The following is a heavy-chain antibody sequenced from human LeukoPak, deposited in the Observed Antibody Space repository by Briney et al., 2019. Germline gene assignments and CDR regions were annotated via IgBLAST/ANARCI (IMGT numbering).Heavy chain of an antibody. V-gene: IGHV3-23*01. CDR1: GFTFSSYA. CDR3: AKEGYSSGWEIGYFDL. D-gene: IGHD6-19*01. J-gene: IGHJ2*01. Sequence: GGSLRLSCAASGFTFSSYAMSWVRQAPGKGLEWVSAISGSGGSTYYADSVKGRFTISRDNSKNTLYLQMNSLRAEDTAVYYCAKEGYSSGWEIGYFDLWGRGTLVTVSS. CDR2: ISGSGGST.